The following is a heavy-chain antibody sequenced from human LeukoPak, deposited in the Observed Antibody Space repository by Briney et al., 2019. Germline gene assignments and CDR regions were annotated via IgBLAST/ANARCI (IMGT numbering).Heavy chain of an antibody. D-gene: IGHD6-6*01. CDR1: GFTFSSFA. Sequence: GGSLRLSCAASGFTFSSFAMSWVRQAPGEGLEWVSAISGRGGSTYYADSVKGRFTISRDNSKNTLYLQMNSLRAEDTAVYYCAKVSISSLHFDYWGQGTLVTVSS. V-gene: IGHV3-23*01. J-gene: IGHJ4*02. CDR2: ISGRGGST. CDR3: AKVSISSLHFDY.